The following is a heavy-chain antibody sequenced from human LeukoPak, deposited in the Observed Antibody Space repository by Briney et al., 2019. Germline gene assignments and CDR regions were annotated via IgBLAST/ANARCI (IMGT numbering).Heavy chain of an antibody. CDR3: AREITVTYYFDY. CDR2: ISYDGSNK. CDR1: GFTFSSYA. D-gene: IGHD4-11*01. Sequence: PGRSLRLSCAASGFTFSSYAMHWVRQAPGKGLEWVAVISYDGSNKYYADSVKGRFTISRDNSKNTLYLQMNSLRAEDTAAYYCAREITVTYYFDYWGQGTLVTVSS. V-gene: IGHV3-30-3*01. J-gene: IGHJ4*02.